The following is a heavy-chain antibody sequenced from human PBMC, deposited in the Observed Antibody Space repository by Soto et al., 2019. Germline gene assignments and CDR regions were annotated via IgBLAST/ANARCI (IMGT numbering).Heavy chain of an antibody. D-gene: IGHD1-26*01. CDR1: GFTFSSQA. V-gene: IGHV3-23*01. CDR3: AKGGSFDH. J-gene: IGHJ5*02. CDR2: TIGSGTGT. Sequence: EVQLLESGGGLAQPGGSLRLSCAASGFTFSSQAMGWVRQAPGNGLEWVSSTIGSGTGTYYADSVKGRFTISRDNSKNTLYLQMNSLRAEDTALYYRAKGGSFDHWGQGTLVTVSS.